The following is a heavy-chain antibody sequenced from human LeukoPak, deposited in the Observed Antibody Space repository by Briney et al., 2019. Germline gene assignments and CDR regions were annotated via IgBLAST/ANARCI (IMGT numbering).Heavy chain of an antibody. CDR3: AXVIPLNSKTNWFDP. V-gene: IGHV4-59*01. Sequence: SETLSLTCTVSGGSISSYYWSWIRQPPGKGLEWIGYIYYSGSTNYNPSLKSRVTISVDTSKNQFSLKLSSVTAADAAVYYCAXVIPLNSKTNWFDPWGQGTLVTVSS. CDR1: GGSISSYY. CDR2: IYYSGST. J-gene: IGHJ5*02.